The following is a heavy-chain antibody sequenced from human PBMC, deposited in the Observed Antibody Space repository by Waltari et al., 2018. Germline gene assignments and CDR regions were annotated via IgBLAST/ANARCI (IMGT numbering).Heavy chain of an antibody. V-gene: IGHV3-66*01. CDR1: GFPASSNP. J-gene: IGHJ4*02. D-gene: IGHD6-19*01. Sequence: EVQLVESGGGLVQPGGSLSLSCAASGFPASSNPMSWVRQAPGKGLEWVSLIYSEGRTYYADSVKGRFTISRDNYKNTVYLQMSRLRVEDTAVYYCAKDAGPVAAEGDYWGQGTLVTVSS. CDR3: AKDAGPVAAEGDY. CDR2: IYSEGRT.